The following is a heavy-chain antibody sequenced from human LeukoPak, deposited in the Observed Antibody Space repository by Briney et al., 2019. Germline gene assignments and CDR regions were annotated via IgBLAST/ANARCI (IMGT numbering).Heavy chain of an antibody. Sequence: PRGPLRLSCAVSGFTFSNYGMHWVRQAPGKGLEWVAVISYDGSNKYYADSVKGRFTISRDNSKNTLYLQMNSLRAEDTAVYYCAKDGGWDLLTLFDYWGQGTLVTVSS. D-gene: IGHD1-26*01. J-gene: IGHJ4*02. CDR1: GFTFSNYG. CDR2: ISYDGSNK. V-gene: IGHV3-30*18. CDR3: AKDGGWDLLTLFDY.